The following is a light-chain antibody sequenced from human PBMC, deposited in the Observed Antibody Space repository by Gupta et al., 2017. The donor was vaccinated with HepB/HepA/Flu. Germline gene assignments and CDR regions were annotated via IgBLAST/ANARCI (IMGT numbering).Light chain of an antibody. CDR3: GTWDSSLSAMV. V-gene: IGLV1-51*01. J-gene: IGLJ2*01. CDR2: DNY. CDR1: SSNIGNNH. Sequence: QSVLTQPPSVSAAPGQKVSSSCSGSSSNIGNNHVPWYHQLPGTAPKLLIYDNYKRPSGIPDRFSGSKSGTSATLGITRLQTGDEADYYCGTWDSSLSAMVFGGGTKLTVL.